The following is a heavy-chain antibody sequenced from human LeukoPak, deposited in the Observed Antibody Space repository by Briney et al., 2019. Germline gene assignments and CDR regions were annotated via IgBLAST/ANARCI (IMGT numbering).Heavy chain of an antibody. CDR1: GFAFSSNW. CDR3: ARDLAYYYGTGSDY. V-gene: IGHV3-74*01. D-gene: IGHD3-10*01. J-gene: IGHJ4*02. CDR2: INSGGSGT. Sequence: GGSLRLSCAASGFAFSSNWMHWVRQTPGKGLVWVSRINSGGSGTSYAASVEGRFTISRDNVKNTLYLQMDSLRAEDTAVYYCARDLAYYYGTGSDYWGQGTLVTVSS.